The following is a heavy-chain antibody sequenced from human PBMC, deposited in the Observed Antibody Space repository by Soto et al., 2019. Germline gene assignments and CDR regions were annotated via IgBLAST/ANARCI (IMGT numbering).Heavy chain of an antibody. CDR3: ARDRQLEFDYYGMDV. CDR1: GFTFSSYG. Sequence: QVQLVESGGGVVQPGRSLRLSCAASGFTFSSYGMHWVRQAPGKGLEWVAVLWYDGSNKYYADSVKGRFTISRDNSKNTLYLQMNSLRAEDTAVYYCARDRQLEFDYYGMDVWGQGTTVTVSS. J-gene: IGHJ6*02. CDR2: LWYDGSNK. D-gene: IGHD1-1*01. V-gene: IGHV3-33*01.